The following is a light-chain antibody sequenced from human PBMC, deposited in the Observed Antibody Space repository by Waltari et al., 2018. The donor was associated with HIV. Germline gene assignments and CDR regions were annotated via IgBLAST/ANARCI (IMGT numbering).Light chain of an antibody. CDR3: SSYTSRTTII. V-gene: IGLV2-14*03. CDR1: SSDIGTYNH. Sequence: QSALTQPASVSGSPGQSITISCIGTSSDIGTYNHVLWYHQQTGQAPKLLIFDVNSRPSGVPGRFSGSKSGSAASLTISGLQPEDEADYFCSSYTSRTTIIFGGGTTVTV. CDR2: DVN. J-gene: IGLJ2*01.